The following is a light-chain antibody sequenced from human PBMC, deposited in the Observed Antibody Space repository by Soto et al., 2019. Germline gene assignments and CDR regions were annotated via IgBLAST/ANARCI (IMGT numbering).Light chain of an antibody. Sequence: DIQMTQSPSTLSASVGDRVTITCRASQSISSWLAWYQQKPGKAPKLLIHDAARLESGVPSRFSGSGSGTEFTLTISSLQPDDFATYYCQEYNNYLWTFGQGTKVDIK. CDR2: DAA. J-gene: IGKJ1*01. CDR1: QSISSW. CDR3: QEYNNYLWT. V-gene: IGKV1-5*01.